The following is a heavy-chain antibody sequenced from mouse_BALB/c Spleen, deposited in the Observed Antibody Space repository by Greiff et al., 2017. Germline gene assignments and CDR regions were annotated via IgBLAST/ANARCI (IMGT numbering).Heavy chain of an antibody. Sequence: VQLQQSGAELVKPGASVKLSCTASGFNIKDTYMHWVKQRPEQGLEWIGRIDPANGNTKYDPKFQGKATITADTSSNTAYLQLSSLTSEDTAVYYCARGYYGNPYFDYWGQGTTLTVSS. J-gene: IGHJ2*01. CDR3: ARGYYGNPYFDY. CDR2: IDPANGNT. CDR1: GFNIKDTY. D-gene: IGHD2-1*01. V-gene: IGHV14-3*02.